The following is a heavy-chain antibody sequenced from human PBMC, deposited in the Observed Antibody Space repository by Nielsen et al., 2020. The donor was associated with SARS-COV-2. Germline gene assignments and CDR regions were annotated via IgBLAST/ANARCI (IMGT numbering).Heavy chain of an antibody. CDR2: SSAYNGNT. Sequence: ASVKVSCKASGYTFTSYGISWVRRAPGQGLEWMGWSSAYNGNTNYAQKLQGRVTMTTDTSTSTAYMELRSLRSYDTAVYYCARVKRGGYCSGGSCSQMDVWGQGTTVTVSS. CDR1: GYTFTSYG. D-gene: IGHD2-15*01. CDR3: ARVKRGGYCSGGSCSQMDV. V-gene: IGHV1-18*01. J-gene: IGHJ6*02.